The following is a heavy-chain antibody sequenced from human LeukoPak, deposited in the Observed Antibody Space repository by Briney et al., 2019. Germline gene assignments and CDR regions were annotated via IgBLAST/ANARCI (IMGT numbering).Heavy chain of an antibody. V-gene: IGHV4-30-4*08. Sequence: SETLSLTCTVSGVSISSGTYYWSWIRQPPGKGLEWIGYVSYSGTTYYNPSLKSRLTISVDTSSNQFSLKLSSVTAADTAVYYCASSPGYYFDYWGQGTLVTVSS. CDR3: ASSPGYYFDY. CDR1: GVSISSGTYY. D-gene: IGHD7-27*01. J-gene: IGHJ4*02. CDR2: VSYSGTT.